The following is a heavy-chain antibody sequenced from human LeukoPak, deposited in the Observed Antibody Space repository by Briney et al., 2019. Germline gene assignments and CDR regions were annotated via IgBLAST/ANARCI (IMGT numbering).Heavy chain of an antibody. CDR3: ARLVGSRSCSGGTCYSDY. V-gene: IGHV3-48*02. J-gene: IGHJ4*02. D-gene: IGHD2-15*01. CDR1: GFTFSSYA. Sequence: PGGSLRLSCAASGFTFSSYAMSWVRQAPGKGLEWVSYISITSKTIKYADSVKGRFTISRDNAKNSLYLQMNSLRDEDTAVYYCARLVGSRSCSGGTCYSDYWGQGTLVTVSS. CDR2: ISITSKTI.